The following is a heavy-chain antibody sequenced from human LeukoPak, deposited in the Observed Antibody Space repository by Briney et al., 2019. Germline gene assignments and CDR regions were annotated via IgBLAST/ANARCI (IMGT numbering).Heavy chain of an antibody. V-gene: IGHV4-4*07. CDR2: IYTSGST. CDR3: ARDSEEGITMVRGAHTNWFDP. Sequence: SETLSLTCTVSGGSFTDHYWSWIRQPAGKGLEWIGRIYTSGSTNYNPSLKSRVTMSVDTSKNQFSLKLSSVTAADTAVYYCARDSEEGITMVRGAHTNWFDPWGQGTLVTVSS. J-gene: IGHJ5*02. D-gene: IGHD3-10*01. CDR1: GGSFTDHY.